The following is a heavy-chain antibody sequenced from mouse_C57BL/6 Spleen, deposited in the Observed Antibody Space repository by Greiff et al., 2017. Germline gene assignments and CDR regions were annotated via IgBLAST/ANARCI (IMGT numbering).Heavy chain of an antibody. V-gene: IGHV1-55*01. Sequence: VQLQQPGAELVKPGASVKMSCKASGYTFTSYWITWVKQRPGQGLEWIGDIYPGSGSTNYNEKFKSKATLTVDTSSSTAYMQLSSLTSEDSAVYYCARGEYSNYGVFFDYWGQGTTLTVSS. D-gene: IGHD2-5*01. J-gene: IGHJ2*01. CDR2: IYPGSGST. CDR3: ARGEYSNYGVFFDY. CDR1: GYTFTSYW.